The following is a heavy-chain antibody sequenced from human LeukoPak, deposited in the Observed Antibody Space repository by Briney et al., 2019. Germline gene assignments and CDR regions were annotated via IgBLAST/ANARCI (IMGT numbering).Heavy chain of an antibody. J-gene: IGHJ5*02. Sequence: GGSLRLSCAASGFTFSSYGMLWVRQAPGKGLEWVAVISYDGSNKYYADSVKGRFTISRDNSKNTLYLQMNSLRAEDTAVYYCAKDARRYSSSWYDGGGFDPWGQGTLVTVSS. V-gene: IGHV3-30*18. CDR2: ISYDGSNK. CDR3: AKDARRYSSSWYDGGGFDP. D-gene: IGHD6-13*01. CDR1: GFTFSSYG.